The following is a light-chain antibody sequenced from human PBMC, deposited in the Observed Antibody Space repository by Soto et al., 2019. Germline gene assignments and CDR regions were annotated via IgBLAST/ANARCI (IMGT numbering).Light chain of an antibody. CDR3: QQCSNSRT. CDR2: DAS. CDR1: QSVSSY. V-gene: IGKV3-11*01. Sequence: EIVLTQSPATLSLSPGERATLTCRASQSVSSYLAWYQQGPGKAPRLRIYDASSRATGMPARFSPSGSRTDFTLTSCILYAEDFAVYCCQQCSNSRTFGGGTKVDIK. J-gene: IGKJ4*01.